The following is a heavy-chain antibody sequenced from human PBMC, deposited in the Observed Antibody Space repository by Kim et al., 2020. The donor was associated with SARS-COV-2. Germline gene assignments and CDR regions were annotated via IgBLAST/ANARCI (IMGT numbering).Heavy chain of an antibody. J-gene: IGHJ5*02. V-gene: IGHV3-73*01. Sequence: GGSLRLSCTASGFSVSDFHVHWVRQASGKGLEWVGRITDKSQNYATAYGASVKGRFTISTDDSKNTAFLQMNALKTEDTAVYYCCGLISGGNSFDPWGQGTLVTVPS. D-gene: IGHD3-10*01. CDR1: GFSVSDFH. CDR2: ITDKSQNYAT. CDR3: CGLISGGNSFDP.